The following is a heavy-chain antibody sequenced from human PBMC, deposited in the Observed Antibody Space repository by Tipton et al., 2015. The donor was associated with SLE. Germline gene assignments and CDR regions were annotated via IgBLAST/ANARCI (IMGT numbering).Heavy chain of an antibody. V-gene: IGHV4-61*09. CDR2: IYATGIT. CDR1: GGSISSGSYY. J-gene: IGHJ4*02. Sequence: LRLSCTVSGGSISSGSYYWSWIRQPAGKGLEWIGHIYATGITNYNPSFKSRVTISVDTSKNQFSLKLSSVTAADTAVYYCARDKNGDYYDYWGQGTLVTVSS. CDR3: ARDKNGDYYDY. D-gene: IGHD4-17*01.